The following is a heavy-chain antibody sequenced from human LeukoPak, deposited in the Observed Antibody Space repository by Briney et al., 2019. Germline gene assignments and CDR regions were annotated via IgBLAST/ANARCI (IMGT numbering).Heavy chain of an antibody. D-gene: IGHD3-3*01. CDR3: ARAAYYDFWSGQLYYYYYMDV. CDR2: ISAYNGNT. Sequence: GASVKVSCKASGGTFSSYAISWVRQAPGQGLEWMGWISAYNGNTNYAQKLQGRVTMTTDTSTSTAYMELRSLRSDDTAVYYCARAAYYDFWSGQLYYYYYMDVWGKGTTVTVSS. CDR1: GGTFSSYA. J-gene: IGHJ6*03. V-gene: IGHV1-18*01.